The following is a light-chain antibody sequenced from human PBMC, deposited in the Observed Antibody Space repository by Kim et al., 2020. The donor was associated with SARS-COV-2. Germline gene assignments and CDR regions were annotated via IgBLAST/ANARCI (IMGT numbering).Light chain of an antibody. V-gene: IGLV2-14*03. CDR1: SGVVGGYWY. CDR3: SSYTTSSTGV. Sequence: SITSSCTGTSGVVGGYWYVSWYQHHPGIAPKVMLYDVTKRPSGVSDRFSGSKSGNTASLTIAGLQAEDEADYYCSSYTTSSTGVFGGGTKVTVL. CDR2: DVT. J-gene: IGLJ3*02.